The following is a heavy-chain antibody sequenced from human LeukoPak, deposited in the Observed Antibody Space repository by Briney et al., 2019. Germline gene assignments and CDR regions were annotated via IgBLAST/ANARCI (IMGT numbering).Heavy chain of an antibody. Sequence: QSGGSLRRSCAASGFTVSSNYMSWVRQAPGKGLEWVSAIYSGGSTYYADSVKGRFTISRDNDKKSLYLQMNSLRAEDTAVYYCVTQVNIAVPTYWGQGALVTVSS. CDR2: IYSGGST. CDR3: VTQVNIAVPTY. D-gene: IGHD5-12*01. CDR1: GFTVSSNY. J-gene: IGHJ4*02. V-gene: IGHV3-66*01.